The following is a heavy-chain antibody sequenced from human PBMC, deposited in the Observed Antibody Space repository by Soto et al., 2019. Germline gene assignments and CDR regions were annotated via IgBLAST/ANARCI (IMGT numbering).Heavy chain of an antibody. V-gene: IGHV3-30*04. CDR3: AKVEGYSSTWTDS. D-gene: IGHD6-13*01. CDR1: GFTFRNYA. J-gene: IGHJ5*01. CDR2: ISYDGRNE. Sequence: QVQVVESGGGVVQPGRSLRLSCAASGFTFRNYAIHWVRQAPGKGLEWVAVISYDGRNEYYADSVRGRFNISRDNSKNTLFLQMNSLRAEDTAVYYFAKVEGYSSTWTDSWGQGTMVTVSS.